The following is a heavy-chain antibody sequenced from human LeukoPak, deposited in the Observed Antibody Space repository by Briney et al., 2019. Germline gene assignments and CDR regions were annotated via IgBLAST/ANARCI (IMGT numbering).Heavy chain of an antibody. D-gene: IGHD3-22*01. V-gene: IGHV1-18*01. CDR1: GYTFTSYG. CDR2: ISAYNGNT. J-gene: IGHJ4*02. CDR3: ARVAGPRAGPYYNDSSGYYPLNY. Sequence: GASVKVSCKASGYTFTSYGISWVRQAPGQGLEWMGWISAYNGNTNYAQKLHGRVTMTTDTSTSTAYMELRSLRSDDTAVYYCARVAGPRAGPYYNDSSGYYPLNYWGQGTLVTVSS.